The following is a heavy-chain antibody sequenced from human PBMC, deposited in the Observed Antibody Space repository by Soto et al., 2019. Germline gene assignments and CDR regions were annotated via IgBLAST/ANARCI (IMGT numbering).Heavy chain of an antibody. CDR1: GFTFSGSA. Sequence: GGSLRLSCAASGFTFSGSAMHWVRQASGKGLEWVGRIRSKANSYATAYAASVKGRFTISRDDSKNTAYLQMNSLKTEDTAVYYCTRPGYSSSSNYWYFDLWGRGTLVTVSS. CDR3: TRPGYSSSSNYWYFDL. D-gene: IGHD6-6*01. J-gene: IGHJ2*01. CDR2: IRSKANSYAT. V-gene: IGHV3-73*01.